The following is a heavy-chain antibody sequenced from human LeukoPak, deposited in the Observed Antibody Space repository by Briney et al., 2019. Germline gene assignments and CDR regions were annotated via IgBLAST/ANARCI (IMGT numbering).Heavy chain of an antibody. CDR1: GYTFTSYG. CDR2: MSAYNGNT. CDR3: ARDPRFDY. J-gene: IGHJ4*02. V-gene: IGHV1-18*01. Sequence: ASXKVSCKASGYTFTSYGISWVRQAPGQGLEWMGWMSAYNGNTNYAKKLQGRVTITTDTSTSTAYMELRSLRSDDTAVYYCARDPRFDYWGQGTLVTVSS.